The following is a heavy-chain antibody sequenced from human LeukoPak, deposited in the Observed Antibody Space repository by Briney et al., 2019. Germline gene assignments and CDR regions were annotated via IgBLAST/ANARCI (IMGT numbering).Heavy chain of an antibody. Sequence: GGSLRLSCAASGFTFSSYDMSWVRQAPGKGLEWVSVISGSGGSTYYADSVKGRFTISRDNSKSTLYLQMNSLRAEDTAVYYCAKSFGPVIAAAGTGADWGQGTLVTVSS. CDR1: GFTFSSYD. J-gene: IGHJ4*02. CDR2: ISGSGGST. V-gene: IGHV3-23*01. CDR3: AKSFGPVIAAAGTGAD. D-gene: IGHD6-13*01.